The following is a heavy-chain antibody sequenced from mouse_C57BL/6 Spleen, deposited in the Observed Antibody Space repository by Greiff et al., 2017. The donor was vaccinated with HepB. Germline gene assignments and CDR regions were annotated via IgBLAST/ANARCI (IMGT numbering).Heavy chain of an antibody. Sequence: VQLQQPGAELVKPGASVKMSCKASGYTFTSYWITWVKQRPGQGLEWIGDIYPGSGSTNYNEKFKSKATLTVDTSSSTAYMQLSSLTSEDSAVYYCARRQLRLQGLGYAMDYRGQGTSVTVSS. D-gene: IGHD3-2*02. J-gene: IGHJ4*01. CDR1: GYTFTSYW. CDR3: ARRQLRLQGLGYAMDY. CDR2: IYPGSGST. V-gene: IGHV1-55*01.